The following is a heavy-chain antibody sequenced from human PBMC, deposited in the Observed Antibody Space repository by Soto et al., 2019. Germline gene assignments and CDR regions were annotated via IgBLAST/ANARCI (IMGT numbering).Heavy chain of an antibody. V-gene: IGHV4-61*01. CDR1: GGSVNSGTFY. J-gene: IGHJ4*02. D-gene: IGHD2-15*01. CDR3: ARISVLYVAFDS. CDR2: IYHSGST. Sequence: SETLSLTCTVSGGSVNSGTFYWSWIRQPPGKGLEWIGYIYHSGSTKYNPSLKSGVTISVDTSKNQFSLKLTSVTAADTAVYYCARISVLYVAFDSWGQGALVTVSS.